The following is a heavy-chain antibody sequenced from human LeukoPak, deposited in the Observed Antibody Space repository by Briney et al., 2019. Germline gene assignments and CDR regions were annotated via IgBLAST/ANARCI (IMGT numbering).Heavy chain of an antibody. J-gene: IGHJ4*02. CDR1: GFTFSSYA. D-gene: IGHD6-19*01. V-gene: IGHV3-64*01. CDR2: ISSNGGST. Sequence: PGGSLRLSCAASGFTFSSYAMHWVRQAPGKGLEYVSAISSNGGSTYYANSVKGRFTISRDNSKNTLYLQMGSLRAEDMAVYYCTSSIAVAGSQNFDYWGQGTLVTVSS. CDR3: TSSIAVAGSQNFDY.